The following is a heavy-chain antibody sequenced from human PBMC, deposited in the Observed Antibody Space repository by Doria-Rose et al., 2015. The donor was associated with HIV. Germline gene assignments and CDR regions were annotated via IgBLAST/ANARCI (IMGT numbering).Heavy chain of an antibody. J-gene: IGHJ4*01. CDR3: ARNGQLRLSGDAMDY. Sequence: QVQLKQSGPELVKPGASVKISCKASGFAFSSSWMNWVKQKPGKGLEWIGRIYPGDGDTDYNGKFKDKATLTVDKSSSTAYMQLSSLTSEDSAVYYCARNGQLRLSGDAMDYWGQGTSVTVSS. CDR1: GFAFSSSW. CDR2: IYPGDGDT. V-gene: IGHV1-18*04. D-gene: IGHD7-27*01.